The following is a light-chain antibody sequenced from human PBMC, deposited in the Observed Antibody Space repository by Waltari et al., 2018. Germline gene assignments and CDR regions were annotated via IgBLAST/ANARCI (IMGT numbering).Light chain of an antibody. CDR2: GAS. CDR1: QSVSSN. J-gene: IGKJ2*01. CDR3: QQYNNWPYT. V-gene: IGKV3-15*01. Sequence: EIVMTQSPATLSVSPGERATLSCRASQSVSSNLAWYQQKPGQAPRLLIYGASTRATGSPARFSGGGSGTEFTLTISSLQSEDFAVYYGQQYNNWPYTFGQGTKLEIK.